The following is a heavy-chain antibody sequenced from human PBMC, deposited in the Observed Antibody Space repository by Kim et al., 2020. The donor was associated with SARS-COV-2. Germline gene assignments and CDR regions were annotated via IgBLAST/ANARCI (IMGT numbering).Heavy chain of an antibody. Sequence: SETLSLTCTVSGGSISSSSYYWGWIRQPPGKGLEWIGSIYYSGSTYYNPSLKSRVTISVDTSKNQFSLKLSSVTAADTAVYYCARDGEGSTMSFGGMDVWGQGTTVTVSS. CDR2: IYYSGST. V-gene: IGHV4-39*07. D-gene: IGHD3-10*02. CDR3: ARDGEGSTMSFGGMDV. J-gene: IGHJ6*02. CDR1: GGSISSSSYY.